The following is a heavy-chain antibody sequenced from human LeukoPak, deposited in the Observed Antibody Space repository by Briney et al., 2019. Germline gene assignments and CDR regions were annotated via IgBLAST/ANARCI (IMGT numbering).Heavy chain of an antibody. Sequence: GGSLRLSCAASGFTFSDYYMSWIRQAPGKGLEWVSYISGSSSYTNYADSVKGRFTTSRVNSKNTLYLQMNSLRAEDTAVYYCARESGHTYDYCDYWGHGTLVTVSS. CDR1: GFTFSDYY. CDR2: ISGSSSYT. V-gene: IGHV3-11*05. J-gene: IGHJ4*01. CDR3: ARESGHTYDYCDY. D-gene: IGHD5-18*01.